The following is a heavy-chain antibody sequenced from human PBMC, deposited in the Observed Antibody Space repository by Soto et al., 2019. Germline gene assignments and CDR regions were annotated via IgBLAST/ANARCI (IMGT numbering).Heavy chain of an antibody. CDR1: GGSISSGDYY. CDR2: IYYRGST. J-gene: IGHJ4*02. CDR3: VRALFGVAKYYFDY. V-gene: IGHV4-30-4*01. D-gene: IGHD3-3*01. Sequence: QVQLQESGPGLVKPSQTLSLTCTVSGGSISSGDYYWSWIRQPPGKGLEWIGYIYYRGSTYYNPSLKSRVIISVDTSKNQFSLKVNSVTAADTAVYYCVRALFGVAKYYFDYWGQGTLVTVSS.